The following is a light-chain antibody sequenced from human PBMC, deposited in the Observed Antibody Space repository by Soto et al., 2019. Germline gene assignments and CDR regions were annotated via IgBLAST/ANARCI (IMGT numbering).Light chain of an antibody. Sequence: QSVLTQPPSVSGAPGQRVTISCTGSSSNIGAGYDVHWYQQLPGRAPKLLIYGNTNRPSGVPDRFSGSKSGTSASLAITGLQAEEEAYYYCLSFDSRLSVVFGGGTKLTVL. CDR1: SSNIGAGYD. CDR2: GNT. V-gene: IGLV1-40*01. J-gene: IGLJ2*01. CDR3: LSFDSRLSVV.